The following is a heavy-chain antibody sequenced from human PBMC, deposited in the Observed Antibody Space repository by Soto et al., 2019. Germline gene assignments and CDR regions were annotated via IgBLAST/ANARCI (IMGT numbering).Heavy chain of an antibody. CDR1: GGSIVSGSYC. V-gene: IGHV4-61*01. J-gene: IGHJ4*02. D-gene: IGHD2-15*01. CDR2: VHNSGSS. CDR3: ERLGCSSGEMCGSDH. Sequence: SVTLSPTWTVSGGSIVSGSYCWSWNRQHPGKGLEWMGYVHNSGSSYYNPSLGSRVTISLDTAKNQFSLRLTSVTAADTAIYYFERLGCSSGEMCGSDHWGQGTRVTVSS.